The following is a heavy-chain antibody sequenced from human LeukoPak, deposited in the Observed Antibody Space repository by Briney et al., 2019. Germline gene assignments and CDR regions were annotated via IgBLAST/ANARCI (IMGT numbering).Heavy chain of an antibody. CDR3: ASRAGSGYYDS. CDR1: GFTVSGSY. V-gene: IGHV3-53*01. J-gene: IGHJ4*02. CDR2: IYSFSDT. Sequence: PGGSLRLSCAASGFTVSGSYMSWVRQAPGKGLEWVSMIYSFSDTYYADSVKGRFTISRDNSKNTLYLQMNSLTAEDTAVYYCASRAGSGYYDSWGQGTLVTVSS. D-gene: IGHD3-3*01.